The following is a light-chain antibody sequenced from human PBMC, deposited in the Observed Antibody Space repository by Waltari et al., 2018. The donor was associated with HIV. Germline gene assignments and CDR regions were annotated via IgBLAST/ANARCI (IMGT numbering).Light chain of an antibody. CDR3: QSYDSSNRV. CDR2: EDN. Sequence: NFMLTQPHSVSESPGKTVTISCTRSSGSIASNYVQWYQQRPGSSPTTVIYEDNQRPSGVPERFSGSIDSSSTSASLTISGLKTEDEADYYCQSYDSSNRVFGGGTKLTVL. CDR1: SGSIASNY. V-gene: IGLV6-57*01. J-gene: IGLJ3*02.